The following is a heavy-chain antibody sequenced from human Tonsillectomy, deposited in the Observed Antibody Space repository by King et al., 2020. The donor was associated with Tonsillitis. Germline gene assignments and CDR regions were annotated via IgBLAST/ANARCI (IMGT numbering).Heavy chain of an antibody. CDR2: IFSNDDK. V-gene: IGHV2-26*01. J-gene: IGHJ4*02. CDR3: VRISRHAYDFDN. Sequence: LTLKESGPVLVKPSETLTLTCTVSGFSLSDARVGWGWIRQPPRKALYLLAHIFSNDDKSYSTSLKNRLSISKDTSKSQVVLTVTTMDPVDTATYYCVRISRHAYDFDNWGQGTLVTVSS. D-gene: IGHD3-3*01. CDR1: GFSLSDARVG.